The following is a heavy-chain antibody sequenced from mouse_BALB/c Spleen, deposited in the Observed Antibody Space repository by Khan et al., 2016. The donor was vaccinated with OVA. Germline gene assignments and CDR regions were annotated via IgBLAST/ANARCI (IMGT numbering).Heavy chain of an antibody. J-gene: IGHJ4*01. CDR3: AGAYYGNYREAMDY. CDR2: IWGDGST. Sequence: QVQLKESGPGLVAPSQSLSITCTVSGFSLTGYGVNWVRQPPGKGLEWLGMIWGDGSTDYNSALKSRLILSKDNSKSQVFLKMNSLQTDDTARYYCAGAYYGNYREAMDYWGQGTSVTVSS. D-gene: IGHD2-10*01. CDR1: GFSLTGYG. V-gene: IGHV2-6-7*01.